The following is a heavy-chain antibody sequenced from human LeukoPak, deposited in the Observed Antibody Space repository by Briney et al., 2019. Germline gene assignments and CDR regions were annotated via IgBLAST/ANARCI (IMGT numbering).Heavy chain of an antibody. D-gene: IGHD3-10*01. CDR3: ARLEGSGAPVY. CDR2: MSITENT. Sequence: PSETLFLTCTVSGASFTDYYWTWIRQPAGKGLEWIGRMSITENTYYSPSLESRVTISVDGSKKKFSLNLTSLTAADTAVYYCARLEGSGAPVYWGQGIRVTVSS. J-gene: IGHJ4*02. CDR1: GASFTDYY. V-gene: IGHV4-4*07.